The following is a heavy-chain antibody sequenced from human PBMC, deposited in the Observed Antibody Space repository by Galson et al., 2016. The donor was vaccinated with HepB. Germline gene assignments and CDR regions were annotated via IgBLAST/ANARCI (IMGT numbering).Heavy chain of an antibody. V-gene: IGHV3-7*03. Sequence: SLRLSCAASGFTFSGYWMTWVRQAPRKGLEWVANIRKDGGEKYYVDSVRGRFTISRDNANNSLYLQMDSLRAEDTAVYYCARENIPLCYGYFCPSDYWGQGTLVTVSS. CDR3: ARENIPLCYGYFCPSDY. D-gene: IGHD5-12*01. CDR1: GFTFSGYW. J-gene: IGHJ4*02. CDR2: IRKDGGEK.